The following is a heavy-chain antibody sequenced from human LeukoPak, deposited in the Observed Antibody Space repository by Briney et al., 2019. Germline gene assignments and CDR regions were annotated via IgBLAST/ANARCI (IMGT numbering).Heavy chain of an antibody. CDR1: GFTFDDYT. J-gene: IGHJ4*02. CDR2: ISWDGGST. Sequence: GGSLRLSCAASGFTFDDYTMHWVRQAPGKGLEWVSLISWDGGSTYYADSVKGRFPISRDNSKNSLYLQMNSLRTEDTALYYCAKTGSGSYEAPLDYWGQGTLVTVSS. CDR3: AKTGSGSYEAPLDY. D-gene: IGHD3-10*01. V-gene: IGHV3-43*01.